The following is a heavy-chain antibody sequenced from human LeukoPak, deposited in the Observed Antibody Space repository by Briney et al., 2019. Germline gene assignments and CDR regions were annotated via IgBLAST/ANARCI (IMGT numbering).Heavy chain of an antibody. Sequence: GGSPRLSCAASGFTFSSYSMNWVRQAPGKGLEWVSYISSSSSSIYYADSVKGRFTISRDNAKNSLYLQMNTLRAEDTAVYYCARARYSSGWYDYWGQGTLVTVSS. CDR1: GFTFSSYS. J-gene: IGHJ4*02. CDR2: ISSSSSSI. V-gene: IGHV3-48*01. CDR3: ARARYSSGWYDY. D-gene: IGHD6-19*01.